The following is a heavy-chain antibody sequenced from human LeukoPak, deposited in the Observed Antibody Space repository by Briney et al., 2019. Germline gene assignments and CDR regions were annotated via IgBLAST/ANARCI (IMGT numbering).Heavy chain of an antibody. V-gene: IGHV3-48*04. J-gene: IGHJ2*01. CDR3: ARDRRWLVAWYFDL. Sequence: QPGGSLRLSCAASGFTFSSYGMHWVRQAPGKGLEWVSYISSSGSTIYYADSVKGRFTISRDNAKNSLYLQMNSLRAEDTAVYYCARDRRWLVAWYFDLWGRGTLVTVSS. CDR1: GFTFSSYG. D-gene: IGHD6-19*01. CDR2: ISSSGSTI.